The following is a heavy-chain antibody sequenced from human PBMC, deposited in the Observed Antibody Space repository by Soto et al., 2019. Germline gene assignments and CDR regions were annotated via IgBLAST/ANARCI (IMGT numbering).Heavy chain of an antibody. Sequence: PSETLSLTCTVSGGSISSYYWSWIRQPPGKGLEWIGYIYYSGSTNYNPSLKSRVTISVDTSKNQFSLKLSSVTAAVTAVYYCARLSYPGRGYRNKIPRKPLDYWGQGTLVTVSS. CDR1: GGSISSYY. V-gene: IGHV4-59*08. CDR2: IYYSGST. CDR3: ARLSYPGRGYRNKIPRKPLDY. J-gene: IGHJ4*02. D-gene: IGHD5-18*01.